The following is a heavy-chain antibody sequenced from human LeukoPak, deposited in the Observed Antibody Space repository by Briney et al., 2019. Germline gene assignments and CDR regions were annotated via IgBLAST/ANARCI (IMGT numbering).Heavy chain of an antibody. V-gene: IGHV4-59*08. J-gene: IGHJ4*02. Sequence: SETLSLTCTVSGGSISSYYWSWIRQPPGKGLEWIGYIYYGGSTNYNPSLKSRVTISVDTSKNQFSLKLSSVTAADTAVYYCARTYYDILTGHESYFDYWGQGTLVTVSS. CDR1: GGSISSYY. CDR3: ARTYYDILTGHESYFDY. CDR2: IYYGGST. D-gene: IGHD3-9*01.